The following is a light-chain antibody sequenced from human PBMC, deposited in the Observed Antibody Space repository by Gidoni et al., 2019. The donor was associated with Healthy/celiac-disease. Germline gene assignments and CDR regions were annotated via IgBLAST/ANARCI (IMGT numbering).Light chain of an antibody. CDR1: SSNIGAGYD. Sequence: QSVLTQPPSVSGAPGQRVPISCTGSSSNIGAGYDVHWYQQLPGTAPKLLIYGNSNRPSGVPDRFSGSKSGTSASLAITGLLAEDEADYYCQSYDSSLSGHVVFGGGTKLTVL. J-gene: IGLJ2*01. CDR3: QSYDSSLSGHVV. V-gene: IGLV1-40*01. CDR2: GNS.